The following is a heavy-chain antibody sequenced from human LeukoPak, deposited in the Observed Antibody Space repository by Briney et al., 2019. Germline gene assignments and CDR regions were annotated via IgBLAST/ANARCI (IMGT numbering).Heavy chain of an antibody. D-gene: IGHD3-9*01. CDR2: ISSSSSYI. V-gene: IGHV3-21*01. J-gene: IGHJ6*03. CDR3: ARVNDILTGYYMDV. Sequence: PGGSLRLSCAASGFTFSSYSMNWVRQAPGKGLEWVSSISSSSSYIYYADSVKGRFTISRDNAKNSLYLQMNSLRAEDTAVYYCARVNDILTGYYMDVLVRGTTVTVSS. CDR1: GFTFSSYS.